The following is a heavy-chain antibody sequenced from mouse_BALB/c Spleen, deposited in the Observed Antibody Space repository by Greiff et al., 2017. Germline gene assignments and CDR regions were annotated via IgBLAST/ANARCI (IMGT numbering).Heavy chain of an antibody. CDR2: ISDGGSYT. V-gene: IGHV5-4*02. D-gene: IGHD4-1*01. J-gene: IGHJ3*01. CDR1: GFTFSDYY. Sequence: EVMLVESGGGLVKPGGSLKLSCAASGFTFSDYYMYWVRQTPEKRLEWVATISDGGSYTYYPDSVKGRFTISRDNAKNTLYLQMSSLKSEDTAMYYCTKLGRAYWGQGTLVTVSA. CDR3: TKLGRAY.